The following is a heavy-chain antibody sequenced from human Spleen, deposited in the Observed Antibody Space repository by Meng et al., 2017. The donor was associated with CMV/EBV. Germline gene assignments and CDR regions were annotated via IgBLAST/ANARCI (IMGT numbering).Heavy chain of an antibody. J-gene: IGHJ4*02. Sequence: ASVKVSCKASGYTFTSYYMHWVRQAPGQGLEWMGIINPSGGSTSYAQKFQGRVTITRDTSTSTVYMELSSLRSEDTAVYYGARPHRMGGVPAELDYWGQGTLVTVSS. V-gene: IGHV1-46*01. D-gene: IGHD2-2*01. CDR3: ARPHRMGGVPAELDY. CDR1: GYTFTSYY. CDR2: INPSGGST.